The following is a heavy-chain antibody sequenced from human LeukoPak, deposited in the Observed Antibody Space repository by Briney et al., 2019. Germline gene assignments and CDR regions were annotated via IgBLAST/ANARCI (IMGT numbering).Heavy chain of an antibody. CDR3: ASDYDSSGRGYYYMDV. J-gene: IGHJ6*03. V-gene: IGHV3-48*01. CDR1: GFTFSSYG. D-gene: IGHD3-22*01. Sequence: GGSLRLSCAASGFTFSSYGMGWVRQAPGKGLEWVSAISGSSSTIYYADSVKGRFTISRDNAKNSLYLQMNSLRAEDTAVYYCASDYDSSGRGYYYMDVWGKGTTVTVSS. CDR2: ISGSSSTI.